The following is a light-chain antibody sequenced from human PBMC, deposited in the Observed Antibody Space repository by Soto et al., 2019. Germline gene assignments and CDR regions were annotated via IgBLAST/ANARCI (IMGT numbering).Light chain of an antibody. V-gene: IGKV3-15*01. CDR1: QSLSSN. CDR2: GAS. Sequence: VLTQSPVTLSLSPGERATVSCTASQSLSSNLAWYQQKPGQAPRLLIYGASTRATGIPARFSGSGSGTEFTLTISSLQSEDFAVYYCQQYNNWPPSFGQGTKVDIK. CDR3: QQYNNWPPS. J-gene: IGKJ1*01.